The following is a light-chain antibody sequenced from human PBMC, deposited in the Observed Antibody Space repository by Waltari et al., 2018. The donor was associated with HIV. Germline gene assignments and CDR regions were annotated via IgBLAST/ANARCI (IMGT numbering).Light chain of an antibody. CDR1: QSVSTY. CDR2: AAA. J-gene: IGKJ4*01. CDR3: QESHSSSLT. V-gene: IGKV1-39*01. Sequence: DIQMTQSPSSLSASVGDRFTITCRASQSVSTYLNWYQYKPGKAPERLIYAAASLQSGVPSRFSGSGSGTDFTLTISSLQRDDSATYYCQESHSSSLTFGGGTGVEI.